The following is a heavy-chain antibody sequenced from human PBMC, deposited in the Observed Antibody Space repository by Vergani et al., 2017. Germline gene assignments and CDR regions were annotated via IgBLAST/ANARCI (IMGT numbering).Heavy chain of an antibody. D-gene: IGHD7-27*01. CDR2: IYYAGST. CDR1: GGSISSSSYY. Sequence: QLQLQESGPGLLTPSETLSLTCTVSGGSISSSSYYWGWVRQPPGKGLEWVASIYYAGSTYYNPSLRTRVIISIDTSKNQFSLRLSSVTAADTAVYYCAGYKLGIRDWYFDLWGRGTLVTVSS. CDR3: AGYKLGIRDWYFDL. V-gene: IGHV4-39*07. J-gene: IGHJ2*01.